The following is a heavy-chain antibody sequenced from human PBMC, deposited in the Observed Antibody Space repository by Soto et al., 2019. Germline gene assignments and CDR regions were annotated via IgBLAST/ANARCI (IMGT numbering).Heavy chain of an antibody. D-gene: IGHD6-19*01. V-gene: IGHV3-74*01. J-gene: IGHJ4*02. CDR1: GFTFSSYW. Sequence: PGGSLRLSCAASGFTFSSYWMYWVRQAPGKGLVWVSRTNSDGSDTSYADSVKGRFTISRDNAKNTLYLQMNSLRAEDTAVYYCARDRGWSLFDYWGQGTLVTVS. CDR2: TNSDGSDT. CDR3: ARDRGWSLFDY.